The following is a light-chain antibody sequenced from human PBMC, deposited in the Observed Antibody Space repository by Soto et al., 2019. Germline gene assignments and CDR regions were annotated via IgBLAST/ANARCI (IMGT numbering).Light chain of an antibody. J-gene: IGLJ2*01. CDR1: SSDVGTYNY. CDR3: SSYTSGSTSVV. Sequence: QSALTQPASVSGSPGQSITISCTGTSSDVGTYNYVSWYQQHPGKAPKLMIYDVSNRPSGVSDRFSGSESGNTASLTISGLQAEDEADYYCSSYTSGSTSVVFGGGTKLTVL. V-gene: IGLV2-14*01. CDR2: DVS.